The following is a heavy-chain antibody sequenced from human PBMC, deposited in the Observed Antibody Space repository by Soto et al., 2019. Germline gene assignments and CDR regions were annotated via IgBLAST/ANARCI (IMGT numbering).Heavy chain of an antibody. V-gene: IGHV1-2*02. CDR2: INPNSGGT. J-gene: IGHJ4*02. CDR1: GYTFTGYY. CDR3: ARDALRLGELTAFDY. D-gene: IGHD3-16*01. Sequence: ASVKVSCKASGYTFTGYYMHWVRQAPGQGLEWMGWINPNSGGTNYAQKFQGRVTMTRDTSISTAYMELSRLRSDDTAVYYCARDALRLGELTAFDYWGQGTLVTVSS.